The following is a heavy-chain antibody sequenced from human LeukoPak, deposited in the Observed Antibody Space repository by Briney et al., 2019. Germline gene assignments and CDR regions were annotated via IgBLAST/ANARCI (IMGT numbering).Heavy chain of an antibody. CDR3: AKIIEQWLVRDAFDI. CDR1: GFTFSSYS. CDR2: ISGSGGST. D-gene: IGHD6-19*01. Sequence: GGSLRLSCAASGFTFSSYSMNWVRQAPGKGLEWVSAISGSGGSTYYADSVKGRFTISRDNSKNTLYLQMNSLRAEDTAVYYCAKIIEQWLVRDAFDIWGQGTMVTVSS. J-gene: IGHJ3*02. V-gene: IGHV3-23*01.